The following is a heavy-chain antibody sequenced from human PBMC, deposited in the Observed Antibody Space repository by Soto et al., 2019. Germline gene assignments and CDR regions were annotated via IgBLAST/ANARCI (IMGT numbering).Heavy chain of an antibody. V-gene: IGHV4-4*02. CDR3: ARDLYEYSSFRRED. Sequence: SETLSLTCAVSDGSISSSNWWSWVRQPPGKGLEWIGEIYHSGSTNYNPSLKSRVTISVDKSKNQFSLKLSSVTAADTAVYYCARDLYEYSSFRREDWGQGTLVTVSS. J-gene: IGHJ4*02. CDR1: DGSISSSNW. CDR2: IYHSGST. D-gene: IGHD6-6*01.